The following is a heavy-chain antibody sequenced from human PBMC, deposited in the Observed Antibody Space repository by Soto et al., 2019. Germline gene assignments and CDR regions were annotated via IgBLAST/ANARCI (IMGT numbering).Heavy chain of an antibody. D-gene: IGHD3-9*01. CDR3: AKSRLVIAPDHYYFYDMDV. J-gene: IGHJ6*02. CDR2: IDPTDSYI. Sequence: GESLKISCKGAGNTFTNYWINWVRQKPGKGLEWMGRIDPTDSYINYSPSFQGHVTISADKSINTAYLQWGSLKASDTAMYFCAKSRLVIAPDHYYFYDMDVWGLGTTVTVSS. V-gene: IGHV5-10-1*01. CDR1: GNTFTNYW.